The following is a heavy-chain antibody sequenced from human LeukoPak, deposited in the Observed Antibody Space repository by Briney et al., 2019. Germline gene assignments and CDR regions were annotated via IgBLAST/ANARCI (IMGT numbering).Heavy chain of an antibody. D-gene: IGHD3-22*01. V-gene: IGHV3-11*04. Sequence: GGSLRLSCAASGFTFSDYYMSWIRQAPGKGLEWVSYISSSGSTIYYADSVKGRFTISRDNAKNSLYLQMNSLRAEDTAVYYCAKVRLGDYYYGMDVRGQGTTVTVSS. CDR2: ISSSGSTI. CDR1: GFTFSDYY. CDR3: AKVRLGDYYYGMDV. J-gene: IGHJ6*02.